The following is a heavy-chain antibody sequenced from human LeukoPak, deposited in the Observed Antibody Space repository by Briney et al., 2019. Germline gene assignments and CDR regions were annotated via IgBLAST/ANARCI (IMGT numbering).Heavy chain of an antibody. V-gene: IGHV3-64D*08. CDR3: VKDSPGESARYLSL. J-gene: IGHJ4*02. CDR1: GFTFRTYV. D-gene: IGHD3-16*01. Sequence: GGSLRLSCSASGFTFRTYVMHWVRQAPGKGLEYVSAISADGRSPYYADSVRGRFSISRDNSKNTHSLQMTSLGADDTALYYCVKDSPGESARYLSLGGEGTLVTVSS. CDR2: ISADGRSP.